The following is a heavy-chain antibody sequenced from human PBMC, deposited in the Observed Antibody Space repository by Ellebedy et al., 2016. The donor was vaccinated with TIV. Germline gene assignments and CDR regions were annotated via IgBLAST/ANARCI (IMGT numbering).Heavy chain of an antibody. CDR3: ARALSSTSVTTSRVTDY. CDR1: GYTFTNYF. J-gene: IGHJ4*02. D-gene: IGHD4-17*01. V-gene: IGHV1-46*04. CDR2: INPSGGST. Sequence: AASVKVSCKASGYTFTNYFVHWVRQAPGQGLEWMGIINPSGGSTTYAQKLQGRLTMTRDTSTSTVYMELSSLRSEDTAVYYCARALSSTSVTTSRVTDYWGQGTLVTVSS.